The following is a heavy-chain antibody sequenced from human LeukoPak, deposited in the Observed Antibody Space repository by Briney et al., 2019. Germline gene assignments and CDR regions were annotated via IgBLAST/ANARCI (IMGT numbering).Heavy chain of an antibody. CDR1: GGSISSYY. CDR3: ASSSGWYVFDY. CDR2: IYYSGST. Sequence: SETLSLTCTVSGGSISSYYWSWIRQPPGKGLEWIGYIYYSGSTNYNPSLKSRVTISVDTSKDQFSLKLSSVTAADTAVYYCASSSGWYVFDYWGQGTLDTVSS. D-gene: IGHD6-19*01. V-gene: IGHV4-59*08. J-gene: IGHJ4*02.